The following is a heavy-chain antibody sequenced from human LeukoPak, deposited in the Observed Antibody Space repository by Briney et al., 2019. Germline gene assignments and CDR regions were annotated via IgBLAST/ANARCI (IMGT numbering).Heavy chain of an antibody. D-gene: IGHD6-13*01. Sequence: SETLSLTCTVSGGSISSSSYYWGWIRQPPGKGLEWIGSIYYSGSTYYNPSLKSRVTISVDTPKNQFSLKPSSVTAADTAVYYCARQQRGIAADLFDYWGQGTLVTVSS. CDR1: GGSISSSSYY. CDR3: ARQQRGIAADLFDY. CDR2: IYYSGST. V-gene: IGHV4-39*01. J-gene: IGHJ4*02.